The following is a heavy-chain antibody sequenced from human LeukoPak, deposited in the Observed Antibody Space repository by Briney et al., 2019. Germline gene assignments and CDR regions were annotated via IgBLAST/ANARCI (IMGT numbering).Heavy chain of an antibody. V-gene: IGHV1-18*01. CDR1: GYTFTSYG. CDR2: ISAYNGNT. J-gene: IGHJ5*02. Sequence: ASVKVSCEDSGYTFTSYGISWVRQAPGQGLEWMGWISAYNGNTNYAQKLQGRVTMTTDTSTSTAYMELRSLRSDDTAVYYCARVVVPAAIGNWFDPWGQGTLVTVSS. D-gene: IGHD2-2*02. CDR3: ARVVVPAAIGNWFDP.